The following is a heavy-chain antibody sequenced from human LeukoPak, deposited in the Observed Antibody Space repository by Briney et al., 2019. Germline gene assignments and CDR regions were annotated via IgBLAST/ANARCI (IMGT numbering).Heavy chain of an antibody. D-gene: IGHD4-17*01. CDR2: IYTSGST. CDR3: ARDNYGDYVFDY. V-gene: IGHV4-61*02. J-gene: IGHJ4*02. CDR1: GGSVNSGSYY. Sequence: SETLSLTCTVSGGSVNSGSYYWSWIRQPAGKGLEWIGRIYTSGSTNYNPSLKSRVTISVDTSKNQFSLKLSSVTAADTAVYYCARDNYGDYVFDYWGQGTLVTVSS.